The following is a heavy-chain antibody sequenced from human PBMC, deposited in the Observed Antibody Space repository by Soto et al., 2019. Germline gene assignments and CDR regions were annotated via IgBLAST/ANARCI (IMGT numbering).Heavy chain of an antibody. CDR2: IYYSGST. CDR3: ARDRVPAAMYYYGMDV. CDR1: GGSISSGGYY. J-gene: IGHJ6*02. V-gene: IGHV4-31*03. Sequence: PSETLSLTCTVSGGSISSGGYYWSWIRQHPGKGLEWIGYIYYSGSTYYNPSLKSRVTISVDTSKNQFSLKLSSVTAADTAVYYCARDRVPAAMYYYGMDVWGQGTTVTVSS. D-gene: IGHD2-2*01.